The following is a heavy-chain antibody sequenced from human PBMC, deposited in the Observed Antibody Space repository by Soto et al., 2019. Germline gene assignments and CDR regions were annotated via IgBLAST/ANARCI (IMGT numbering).Heavy chain of an antibody. Sequence: GGSLRLSCAASGFTFSNACMSWVRQAPGKGLEWVGRIKSKTDGGTTDYAAPVKGRFTISRDDSKNTLYLQMKSLKTEDTAVYYCGIEVADTIDYWGQGTLVTVSS. CDR3: GIEVADTIDY. V-gene: IGHV3-15*01. D-gene: IGHD6-19*01. CDR1: GFTFSNAC. CDR2: IKSKTDGGTT. J-gene: IGHJ4*02.